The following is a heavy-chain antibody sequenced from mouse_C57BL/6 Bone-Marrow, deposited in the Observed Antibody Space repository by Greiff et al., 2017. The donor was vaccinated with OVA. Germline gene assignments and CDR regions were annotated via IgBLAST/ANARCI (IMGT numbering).Heavy chain of an antibody. CDR2: IHPNSGST. CDR3: ARSEYGSSGYYFDY. Sequence: QVQLQQPGAELVKPGASVKLSCKASGYTFTSYWMHWVKQRPGQGLEWIGMIHPNSGSTNYNEKFKSKATLTVDKSSSTAYMQLSSLTSEDSAVYYCARSEYGSSGYYFDYWGQGTTLTVSS. V-gene: IGHV1-64*01. CDR1: GYTFTSYW. D-gene: IGHD1-1*01. J-gene: IGHJ2*01.